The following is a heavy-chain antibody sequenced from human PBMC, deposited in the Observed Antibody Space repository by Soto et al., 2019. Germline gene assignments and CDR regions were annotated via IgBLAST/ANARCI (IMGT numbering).Heavy chain of an antibody. CDR3: ASPYSNGGLGY. Sequence: GGSXRLSCAASGFTFSSYGMHCVRQAPGKGLEWVAVIWYDGSNKYYADSVKGRFTISRDNSKNTLYLQMKSLRAEDTAVYYCASPYSNGGLGYWGQGTLVTVSS. CDR1: GFTFSSYG. V-gene: IGHV3-33*01. D-gene: IGHD7-27*01. CDR2: IWYDGSNK. J-gene: IGHJ4*02.